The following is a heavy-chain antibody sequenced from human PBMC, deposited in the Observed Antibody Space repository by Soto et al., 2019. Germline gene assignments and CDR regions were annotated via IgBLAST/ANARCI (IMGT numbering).Heavy chain of an antibody. CDR2: MSYDGSNE. V-gene: IGHV3-30*18. CDR1: GFTFSHYA. J-gene: IGHJ4*02. Sequence: QVQLVESGGGVVQPGRSLRLSCAASGFTFSHYAMHWVRQAPGKGLEWVALMSYDGSNEYYADYVKGRFTISRDNSKNTLYLQMNSLRAEDTAVYYCAKDGSHNFDYWGQGTLVTVSS. CDR3: AKDGSHNFDY. D-gene: IGHD1-26*01.